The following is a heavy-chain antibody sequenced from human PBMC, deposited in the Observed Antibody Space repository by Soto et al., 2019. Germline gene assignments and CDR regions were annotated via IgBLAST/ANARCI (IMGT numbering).Heavy chain of an antibody. CDR3: ARLQSDFTVPTSLWANNQYSDYGVIGY. J-gene: IGHJ4*02. CDR1: GGSISSNSYY. Sequence: SETLSLTCTVSGGSISSNSYYWGWIRQPPGKGLEWIGSIYYSGSTYYNPSLKSRVTISVDTSKNQFSLKLTSVTAADTAVYYCARLQSDFTVPTSLWANNQYSDYGVIGYWGQGTLVTVSS. D-gene: IGHD5-12*01. V-gene: IGHV4-39*01. CDR2: IYYSGST.